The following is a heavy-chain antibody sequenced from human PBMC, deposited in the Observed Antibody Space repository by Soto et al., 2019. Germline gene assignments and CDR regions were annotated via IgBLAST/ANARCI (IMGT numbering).Heavy chain of an antibody. CDR3: ARRLYYDSSGFEGGGMDV. V-gene: IGHV4-39*01. D-gene: IGHD3-22*01. CDR1: GGSISSSSYY. J-gene: IGHJ6*02. CDR2: IYYSGST. Sequence: QLQLQESGPGLVKPSETLSLTCTVSGGSISSSSYYWGWIRQPPGKGLEWIGSIYYSGSTYYNPSLQSRVTIAVDPSKNQFSLKLSSVTAADTAVYYCARRLYYDSSGFEGGGMDVWGQGTTVTVSS.